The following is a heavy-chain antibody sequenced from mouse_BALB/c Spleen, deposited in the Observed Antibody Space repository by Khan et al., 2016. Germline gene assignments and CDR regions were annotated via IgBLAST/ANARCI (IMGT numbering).Heavy chain of an antibody. D-gene: IGHD1-2*01. CDR3: ARMATTATDY. J-gene: IGHJ2*01. CDR2: INTETGEP. CDR1: GYTFTDYS. V-gene: IGHV9-2-1*01. Sequence: QIQLVQSGPELKKPGETVKISCKASGYTFTDYSMHWVKQAPGKGLKWMGWINTETGEPTYADDFKGRFAFSLETSASTAYLQINNLKNEDTDTYFCARMATTATDYCSQGTTLTVTS.